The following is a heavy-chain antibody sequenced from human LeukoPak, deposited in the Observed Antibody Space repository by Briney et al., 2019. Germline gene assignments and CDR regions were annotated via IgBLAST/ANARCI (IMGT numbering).Heavy chain of an antibody. CDR1: GFTFSSYA. CDR2: ISYDGSNK. J-gene: IGHJ3*02. CDR3: AKDWTSGSYYYDAFDI. Sequence: GGSLRLSCAASGFTFSSYAMHWVRQAPGKGLEWVAVISYDGSNKYYADSVKGRFTISRDNSKNTLYLQMNSLRAEDTAVYYCAKDWTSGSYYYDAFDIWGQGTMVTVSS. D-gene: IGHD1-26*01. V-gene: IGHV3-30-3*01.